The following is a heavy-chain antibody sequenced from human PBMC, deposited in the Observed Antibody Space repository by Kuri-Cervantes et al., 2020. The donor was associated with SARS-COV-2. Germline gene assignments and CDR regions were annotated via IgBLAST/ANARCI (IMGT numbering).Heavy chain of an antibody. CDR2: IYYSGST. CDR1: GGSISSSSYY. D-gene: IGHD3-16*01. V-gene: IGHV4-39*07. J-gene: IGHJ6*03. CDR3: TRDLWGSPGYMDV. Sequence: SETLSLTCTVSGGSISSSSYYWGWIRQPPGKGLGWIGSIYYSGSTYYNPSLKSRVTISVDTSKNQFSLKLSSVTAADTAVYYCTRDLWGSPGYMDVWGKGTTVTVSS.